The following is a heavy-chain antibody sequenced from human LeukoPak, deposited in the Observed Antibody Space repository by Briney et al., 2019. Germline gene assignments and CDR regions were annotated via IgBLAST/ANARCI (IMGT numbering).Heavy chain of an antibody. J-gene: IGHJ3*02. CDR3: ARRCSSATCYTDAFDI. Sequence: SETLSLTCTVSGGSTSSYYWSWIRQPPGKGLEWIGYVYYSGSTDYNPSLKSRVTISVDTSKKQFSLKLSSVTAADTAVYYCARRCSSATCYTDAFDIWGQGAMVTVSS. CDR2: VYYSGST. CDR1: GGSTSSYY. V-gene: IGHV4-59*08. D-gene: IGHD2-2*01.